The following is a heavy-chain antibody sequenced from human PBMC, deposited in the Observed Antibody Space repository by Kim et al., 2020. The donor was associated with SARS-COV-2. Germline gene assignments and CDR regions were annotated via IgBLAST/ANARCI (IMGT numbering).Heavy chain of an antibody. J-gene: IGHJ4*02. CDR2: INHSGST. V-gene: IGHV4-34*01. Sequence: SETLSLTCAVYGGSFSGYYWSWIRQPPGKGLEWIGEINHSGSTNYNPSLKSRVTISVDTSKNQFSLKLSSVTAADTAVYYCARGRAGRYYFDYWGQGTLV. CDR3: ARGRAGRYYFDY. CDR1: GGSFSGYY.